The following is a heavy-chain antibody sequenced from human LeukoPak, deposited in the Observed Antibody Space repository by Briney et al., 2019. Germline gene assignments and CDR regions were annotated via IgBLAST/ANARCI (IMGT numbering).Heavy chain of an antibody. V-gene: IGHV4-39*07. J-gene: IGHJ4*02. D-gene: IGHD3-22*01. CDR3: ARAWDYDSSGYHHPFDY. CDR2: IYYSGST. CDR1: GGSISSSSYS. Sequence: SETLSLTCTVSGGSISSSSYSWGWIRQPPGKGLEWIGSIYYSGSTYYNPSLKSRVTISVDTSKNQFSLKLSSVTAADTAVYYCARAWDYDSSGYHHPFDYWGQGTLVTVSS.